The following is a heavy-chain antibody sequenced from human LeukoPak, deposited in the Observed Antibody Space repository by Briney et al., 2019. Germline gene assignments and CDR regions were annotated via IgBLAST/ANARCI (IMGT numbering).Heavy chain of an antibody. Sequence: SQTLSLTCTVSGGSISSGSYYWSWIRQTAGKGLEWIGRIYTSGSTNYNPSLKSRVTISVDTSKNQFSLKLSSVTAADTAVYYCARDSDYYGVLFDPWGQGTLVTVSS. CDR1: GGSISSGSYY. J-gene: IGHJ5*02. V-gene: IGHV4-61*02. CDR2: IYTSGST. CDR3: ARDSDYYGVLFDP. D-gene: IGHD3-10*01.